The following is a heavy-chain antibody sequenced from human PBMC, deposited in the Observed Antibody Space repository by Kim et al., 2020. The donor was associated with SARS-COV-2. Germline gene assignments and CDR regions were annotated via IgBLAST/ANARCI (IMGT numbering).Heavy chain of an antibody. D-gene: IGHD3-10*01. CDR3: ARDLAVITMVRGVIVYYYYGMDV. CDR2: IYYSGST. Sequence: SETLSLTCTVSGGSISSSSYYWGWIRQPPGKGLEWIGSIYYSGSTYYNPSLKSRVTISVDTSKNQFSLKLSSVTAADTAVYYCARDLAVITMVRGVIVYYYYGMDVWGQGTTVTVSS. V-gene: IGHV4-39*02. CDR1: GGSISSSSYY. J-gene: IGHJ6*02.